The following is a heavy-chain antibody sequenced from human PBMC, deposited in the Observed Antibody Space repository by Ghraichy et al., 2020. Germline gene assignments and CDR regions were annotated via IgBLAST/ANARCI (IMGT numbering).Heavy chain of an antibody. CDR1: GFTFSSYG. Sequence: GESLRLSCAASGFTFSSYGMHWVRQDSGKGLEWVAFIRHDGSNKFYADSVKGRFTISRDNSKNTVYLQMNSLRAEDTAVYYCAKDTLGEDDILTGYGMDVWGQGTTVTVSS. V-gene: IGHV3-30*02. D-gene: IGHD3-9*01. J-gene: IGHJ6*02. CDR2: IRHDGSNK. CDR3: AKDTLGEDDILTGYGMDV.